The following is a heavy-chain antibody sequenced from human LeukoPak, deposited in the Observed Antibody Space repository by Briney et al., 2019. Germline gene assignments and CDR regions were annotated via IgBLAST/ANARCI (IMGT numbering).Heavy chain of an antibody. D-gene: IGHD1-1*01. CDR2: IYNIDYVHNSGST. CDR1: GGSITSNF. Sequence: SETLSLTCTVSGGSITSNFWSWTRQPPGKGLEWIGYIYNIDYVHNSGSTSYNPSLRSRATILGDTSKNQFSLKLNSVTAADTAVYYCARAKPDWNPPDYWGQGTLVTVTS. CDR3: ARAKPDWNPPDY. J-gene: IGHJ4*02. V-gene: IGHV4-59*08.